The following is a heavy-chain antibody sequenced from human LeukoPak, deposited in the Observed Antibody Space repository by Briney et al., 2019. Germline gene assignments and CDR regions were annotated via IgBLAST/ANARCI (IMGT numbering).Heavy chain of an antibody. J-gene: IGHJ3*02. Sequence: PSETLSLTCAVYGGSFSGYYWSWIRQPPGKGLEWIGEINHSGSTNYNPSLKSRVTISVDTSKNQFSLQLNSVTPEDTAVYYCARASIAVGRRAAFDIWGQGTMVTVSS. CDR3: ARASIAVGRRAAFDI. D-gene: IGHD6-19*01. V-gene: IGHV4-34*01. CDR2: INHSGST. CDR1: GGSFSGYY.